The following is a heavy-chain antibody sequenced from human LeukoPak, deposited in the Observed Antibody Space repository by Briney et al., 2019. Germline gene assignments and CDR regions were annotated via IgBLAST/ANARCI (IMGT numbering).Heavy chain of an antibody. J-gene: IGHJ6*02. CDR2: FDPEDGET. CDR1: GYTLTELS. CDR3: ARDQRIAARPYYYYGMDV. Sequence: ASVKVSCKVSGYTLTELSMHWVRQAPGKGLEWMGGFDPEDGETIYAQKFQGRVTMTEDTSTDTAYMELSRLRSDDTAVYYCARDQRIAARPYYYYGMDVWGQGTTVTVSS. V-gene: IGHV1-24*01. D-gene: IGHD6-6*01.